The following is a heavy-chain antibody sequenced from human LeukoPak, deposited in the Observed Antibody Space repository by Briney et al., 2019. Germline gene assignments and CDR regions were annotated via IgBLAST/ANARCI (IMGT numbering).Heavy chain of an antibody. D-gene: IGHD4-17*01. CDR1: GGSISSGDYY. CDR3: ARALTVTTQSLDY. Sequence: SQTLSLTCTVSGGSISSGDYYWSWIRQPPGKGLEWIGYIYYSGSTYYNPSLKSRVTISVDTSKNQFSLKLSSVTAADTAVYYCARALTVTTQSLDYWGQGTLVTVSS. J-gene: IGHJ4*02. V-gene: IGHV4-30-4*01. CDR2: IYYSGST.